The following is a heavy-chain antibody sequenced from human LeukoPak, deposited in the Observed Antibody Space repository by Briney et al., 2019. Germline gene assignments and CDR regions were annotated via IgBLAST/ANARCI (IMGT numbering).Heavy chain of an antibody. J-gene: IGHJ6*02. CDR2: ISSSSSYI. CDR1: GFTFSSYS. CDR3: ARVKGETIFGVVTYYYGMDV. V-gene: IGHV3-21*01. Sequence: PGGSLRLSCAASGFTFSSYSMNWVRQAPGKGLEWVSSISSSSSYIYYADSVKGRFTISRDNAKNSLYLQMNSLRAEDTAVYYCARVKGETIFGVVTYYYGMDVWGQGTTVTVSS. D-gene: IGHD3-3*01.